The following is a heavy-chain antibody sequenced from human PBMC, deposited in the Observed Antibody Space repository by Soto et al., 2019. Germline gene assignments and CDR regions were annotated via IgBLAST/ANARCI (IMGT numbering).Heavy chain of an antibody. Sequence: PSETLSLTCTVSGGSISSGGYYWSWIRQHPGKGLEWIGYIYYSGSTYYNPSLKSRVTISVDKSKNQFSLKLSSVTAADTAVYYCAQVVITPNWFDPWGQGTLVTVSS. CDR2: IYYSGST. V-gene: IGHV4-31*09. J-gene: IGHJ5*02. D-gene: IGHD3-22*01. CDR1: GGSISSGGYY. CDR3: AQVVITPNWFDP.